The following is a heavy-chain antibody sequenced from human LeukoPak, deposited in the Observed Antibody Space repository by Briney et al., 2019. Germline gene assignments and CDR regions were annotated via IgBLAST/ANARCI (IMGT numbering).Heavy chain of an antibody. J-gene: IGHJ4*02. CDR1: GGSFSSGSYY. Sequence: SETLSLTCTVSGGSFSSGSYYWSWIRQPPGKGLEWIGYIYYSGSTNYNPSLKSRVTISVDTSKNQFSLKLSSVAAADTAVYYCARVGEMATIFDYWGQGTLVTVSS. V-gene: IGHV4-61*01. CDR3: ARVGEMATIFDY. CDR2: IYYSGST. D-gene: IGHD5-24*01.